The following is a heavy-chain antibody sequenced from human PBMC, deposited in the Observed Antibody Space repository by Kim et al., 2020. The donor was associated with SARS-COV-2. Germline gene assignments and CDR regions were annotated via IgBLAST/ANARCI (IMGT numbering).Heavy chain of an antibody. D-gene: IGHD3-10*01. V-gene: IGHV4-39*01. CDR1: GGSISSSSYY. CDR2: IYYSGST. Sequence: SETLSLTCTVSGGSISSSSYYWGWIRQPPGKGLEWIGSIYYSGSTYYNPSLKSRVTISVDTSKNQFSLKLSSVTAADTAVYYCASITMVRGFKKAVDYWGQGTLVTVSS. J-gene: IGHJ4*02. CDR3: ASITMVRGFKKAVDY.